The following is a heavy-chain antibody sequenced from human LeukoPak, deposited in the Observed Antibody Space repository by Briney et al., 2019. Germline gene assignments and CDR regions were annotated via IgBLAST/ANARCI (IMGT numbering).Heavy chain of an antibody. V-gene: IGHV3-7*01. CDR1: GFTFSSYW. D-gene: IGHD6-13*01. CDR2: IKQDGSEK. CDR3: ARLAALKAPYYYYYYMDV. J-gene: IGHJ6*03. Sequence: AGGSLRLSCAASGFTFSSYWMSWVRQAPGKGLEWVANIKQDGSEKYYVDSVKGRFTISRDNAKNSLYLQMSSLRAEDTAVYYCARLAALKAPYYYYYYMDVWGKGTTVTVSS.